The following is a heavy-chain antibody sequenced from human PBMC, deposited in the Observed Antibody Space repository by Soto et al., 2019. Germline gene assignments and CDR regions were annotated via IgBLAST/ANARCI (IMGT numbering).Heavy chain of an antibody. V-gene: IGHV1-3*01. CDR3: ARGLNGYLHYFDY. Sequence: QVHLVQSGAEVRKPGASVKVSCKASGYTFTSYAMHWVRQAPGQRLEWMGWINAGNGNTKYSQKFQGRVTITRDTSASTAYMELSSLRFEDTAVYYCARGLNGYLHYFDYWGQGTLVTVSS. D-gene: IGHD5-18*01. J-gene: IGHJ4*02. CDR2: INAGNGNT. CDR1: GYTFTSYA.